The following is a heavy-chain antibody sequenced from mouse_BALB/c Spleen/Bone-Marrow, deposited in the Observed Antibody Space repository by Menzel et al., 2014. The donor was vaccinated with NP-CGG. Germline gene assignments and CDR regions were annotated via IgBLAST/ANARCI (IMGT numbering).Heavy chain of an antibody. CDR3: TSGNYAY. Sequence: VQLQQSGAELVRPGASVKLSCKASGYTFTSYWINWVKQRPGQGLERIGNIYPSDSYTNYNQKFKDKATSTVDKSSSTAYMQLSSPTSEDSAVYYCTSGNYAYWGQGTLVTVSA. CDR1: GYTFTSYW. CDR2: IYPSDSYT. V-gene: IGHV1-69*02. J-gene: IGHJ3*01. D-gene: IGHD2-1*01.